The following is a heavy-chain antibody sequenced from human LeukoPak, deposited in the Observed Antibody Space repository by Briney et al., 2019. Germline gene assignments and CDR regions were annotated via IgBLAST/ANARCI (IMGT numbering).Heavy chain of an antibody. CDR3: AKPPGGYWYFFDY. D-gene: IGHD2-21*01. CDR1: GFTFSTYA. CDR2: ISGSGGST. Sequence: PGGSLRLSCAASGFTFSTYAMSWVRQAPGKGLEWVSAISGSGGSTYYADSVKGRFTISRDNSKSTLYLQMNSLRAEDTAVYYCAKPPGGYWYFFDYWGQGTLVTVSS. J-gene: IGHJ4*02. V-gene: IGHV3-23*01.